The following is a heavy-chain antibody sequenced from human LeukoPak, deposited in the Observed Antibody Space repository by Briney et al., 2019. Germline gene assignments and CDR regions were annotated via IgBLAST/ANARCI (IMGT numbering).Heavy chain of an antibody. CDR3: AKGQGYNYGDSIDY. J-gene: IGHJ4*02. D-gene: IGHD5-18*01. CDR2: INGGAGSS. V-gene: IGHV3-23*01. Sequence: PGGSVRLSCAASGFTFNNYAMTWVRQAPGKGLEWVSLINGGAGSSYYADSVKGRFTVSRDNSKNTLYLQMNSLGDDDTAVYYCAKGQGYNYGDSIDYWGQGTLVTVSS. CDR1: GFTFNNYA.